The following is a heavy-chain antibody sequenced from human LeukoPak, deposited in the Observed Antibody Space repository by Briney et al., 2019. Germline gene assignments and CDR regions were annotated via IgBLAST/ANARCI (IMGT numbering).Heavy chain of an antibody. CDR1: GFTFNRNA. Sequence: WGSLRLSCAASGFTFNRNAISWVRQAPGKGLEWVSTIGGSGDKTFYADSVKGRFTISRDNSKNMLHLQMSSLTGEDTALYYRVRRGDASSGWGDHDYWGQGALVTVSS. J-gene: IGHJ4*02. CDR3: VRRGDASSGWGDHDY. D-gene: IGHD6-19*01. CDR2: IGGSGDKT. V-gene: IGHV3-23*01.